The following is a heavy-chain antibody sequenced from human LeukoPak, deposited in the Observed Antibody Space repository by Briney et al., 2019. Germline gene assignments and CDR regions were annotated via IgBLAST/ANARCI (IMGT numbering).Heavy chain of an antibody. J-gene: IGHJ4*02. Sequence: GRSLRLSCAASGFTFSSYGMHWVRQAPGKGLEWVAVIWYDGSHKYYADSVKGRFTISRDNSKNTVYLQMNSLRAEDTAVYYCVKDLVNFDYWGQGTLVTVSS. CDR1: GFTFSSYG. V-gene: IGHV3-33*06. CDR3: VKDLVNFDY. CDR2: IWYDGSHK. D-gene: IGHD1-26*01.